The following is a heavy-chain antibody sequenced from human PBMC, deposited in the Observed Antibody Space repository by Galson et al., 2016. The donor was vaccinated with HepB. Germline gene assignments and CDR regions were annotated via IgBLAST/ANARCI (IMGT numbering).Heavy chain of an antibody. Sequence: SETLSLTCGVYGASFSAYSWGWIRQPPGKGLEWIGKIAHSGCANYTQSLKSRVTISLDTSKNQFSLKLSSVTATDAAVYYCALSCYDSSGFFYFDDWGQGTLVTVSS. CDR2: IAHSGCA. D-gene: IGHD3-22*01. CDR3: ALSCYDSSGFFYFDD. CDR1: GASFSAYS. V-gene: IGHV4-34*01. J-gene: IGHJ4*02.